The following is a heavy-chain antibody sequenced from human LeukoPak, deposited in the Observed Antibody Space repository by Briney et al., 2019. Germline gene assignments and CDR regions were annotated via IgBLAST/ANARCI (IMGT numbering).Heavy chain of an antibody. CDR2: IYYSGST. CDR3: ARVRSGGWFDP. Sequence: PSETLSLTCTVSGGSMSPYHWGWIRQPPGKGLEWIGYIYYSGSTNYNPSLKSRVTISVDTSKNQFSLKLSSVTAADTAVYYCARVRSGGWFDPWGQGTLVTVSS. CDR1: GGSMSPYH. V-gene: IGHV4-59*01. D-gene: IGHD2-15*01. J-gene: IGHJ5*02.